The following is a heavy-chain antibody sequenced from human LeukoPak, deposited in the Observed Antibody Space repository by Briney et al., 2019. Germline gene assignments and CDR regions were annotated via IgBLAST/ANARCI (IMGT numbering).Heavy chain of an antibody. V-gene: IGHV1-2*02. CDR3: ARGTYNWFDS. J-gene: IGHJ5*01. D-gene: IGHD3-10*01. Sequence: ASVKVSCKASGYTFTDYYIHWVRQAPGEGLEWLGWINANTGVTHYAQRFQGRVTMTRVTSISTACMEVRLTSDDTAVFYCARGTYNWFDSWGQGTLVTVSS. CDR2: INANTGVT. CDR1: GYTFTDYY.